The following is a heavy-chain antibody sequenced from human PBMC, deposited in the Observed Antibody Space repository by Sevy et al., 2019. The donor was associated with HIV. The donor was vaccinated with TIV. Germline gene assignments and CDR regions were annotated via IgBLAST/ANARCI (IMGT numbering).Heavy chain of an antibody. J-gene: IGHJ3*02. CDR2: IKEDGSVK. CDR3: ARNTYYFDTTGYGAFDM. CDR1: GFTFSSYW. D-gene: IGHD3-22*01. Sequence: GGSLRLSCAASSGFTFSSYWMSWVRQAPGKGLEWVANIKEDGSVKYYVDSVRGRFSISRDNAKNLLYLQMNSLRGEDTAVYYCARNTYYFDTTGYGAFDMWGQGTMVTVSS. V-gene: IGHV3-7*03.